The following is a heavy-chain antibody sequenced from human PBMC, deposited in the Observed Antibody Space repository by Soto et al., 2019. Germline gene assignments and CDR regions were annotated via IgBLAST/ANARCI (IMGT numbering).Heavy chain of an antibody. J-gene: IGHJ3*02. V-gene: IGHV3-9*01. Sequence: EVQLVESGGGLVQPGRSLRLSCAASGFTFDDYAMHWVRQAPGKGLEWVSGISWHSGSIGYADSVTGRFTICRDNAKNSLYLQMNSLRAEDTALYYCAKVQCSGGSGYLLAPVAFDIWGQGTMVTVSS. D-gene: IGHD2-15*01. CDR1: GFTFDDYA. CDR3: AKVQCSGGSGYLLAPVAFDI. CDR2: ISWHSGSI.